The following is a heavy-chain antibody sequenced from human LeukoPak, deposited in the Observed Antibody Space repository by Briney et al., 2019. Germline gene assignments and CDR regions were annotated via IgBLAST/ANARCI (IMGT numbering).Heavy chain of an antibody. Sequence: SETLSLTCTVSGGSISSNSYYWGWIRQSPGKGLEWIANIYYSGSTYYNPSLKSRVTISVDTSKNQFSLKLSSVTAADTAVYYCARDRDDDPNSSWYRSGLNWFDPWGQGTLVTVSS. CDR1: GGSISSNSYY. J-gene: IGHJ5*02. CDR2: IYYSGST. D-gene: IGHD6-13*01. V-gene: IGHV4-39*07. CDR3: ARDRDDDPNSSWYRSGLNWFDP.